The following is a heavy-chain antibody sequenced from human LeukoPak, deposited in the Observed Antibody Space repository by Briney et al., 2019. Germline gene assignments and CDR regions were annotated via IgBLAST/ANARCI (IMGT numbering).Heavy chain of an antibody. D-gene: IGHD3-3*01. CDR2: INHSGST. J-gene: IGHJ4*02. Sequence: SETLSLTCAVYGGSFSGYYWSWIRQPPGKGLEWIGEINHSGSTNYNPSLKSRVTISVDTSKNQFSLKLSSVTAADTAVYYCARVPYYDLWSGYSQGLYYFDYWGQGTLVTVSS. V-gene: IGHV4-34*01. CDR3: ARVPYYDLWSGYSQGLYYFDY. CDR1: GGSFSGYY.